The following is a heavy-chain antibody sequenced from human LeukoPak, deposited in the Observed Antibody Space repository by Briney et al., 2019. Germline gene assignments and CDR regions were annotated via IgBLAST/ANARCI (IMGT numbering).Heavy chain of an antibody. CDR1: GYTFTSYY. CDR2: VNPSGSAT. Sequence: GASGKLSCKASGYTFTSYYIHWVRQAPGQGLEWMGIVNPSGSATSYEQEFQGRVTMTRDTSTATVYMELSSLRCEDMAVYCCARDLGATYHYEYWGQGTLVTVSS. CDR3: ARDLGATYHYEY. D-gene: IGHD1-26*01. V-gene: IGHV1-46*01. J-gene: IGHJ4*02.